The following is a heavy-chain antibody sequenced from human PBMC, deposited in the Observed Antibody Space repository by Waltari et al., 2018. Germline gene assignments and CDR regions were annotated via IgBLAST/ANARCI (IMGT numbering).Heavy chain of an antibody. D-gene: IGHD7-27*01. J-gene: IGHJ4*02. V-gene: IGHV3-21*01. CDR3: ARRTGDPDY. CDR2: ISRSSSYI. Sequence: EVQLVESGGGLVKPGGSLRRSCAASGFTLSSYSLTWVRQAPGKGLEWVSSISRSSSYIYYADSVKGRFTISRDNAKNSLYLQMNSLRAEDTAVYYCARRTGDPDYWGQGTLVTVSS. CDR1: GFTLSSYS.